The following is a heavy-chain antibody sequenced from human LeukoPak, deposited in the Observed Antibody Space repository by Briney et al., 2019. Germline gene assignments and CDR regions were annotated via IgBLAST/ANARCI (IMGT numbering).Heavy chain of an antibody. CDR2: IHYSEST. D-gene: IGHD3-10*01. CDR1: GGSISRSSYY. V-gene: IGHV4-39*02. J-gene: IGHJ6*02. Sequence: SETLSLTCTVSGGSISRSSYYWGWIRQPPGKGLEWIGGIHYSESTYYNASLKSRVTISEDTSKNQFSLRLSSVTAADPAVYYCARDQSSYGMDVWGHGTTVTVSS. CDR3: ARDQSSYGMDV.